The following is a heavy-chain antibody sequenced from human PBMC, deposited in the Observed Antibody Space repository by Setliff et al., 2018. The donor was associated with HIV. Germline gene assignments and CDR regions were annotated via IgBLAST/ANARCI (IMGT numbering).Heavy chain of an antibody. D-gene: IGHD3-3*01. CDR2: ILYSGIT. Sequence: KASETLSLTCTVSGGSFTSRSYYWGWIRQPPGKGLEWIGSILYSGITYYNPFLKSRVTISVDTSKNQFSLNLTSVTAADTAVYYCARSKTFYDFWGGYYTHGAFKIWGLGTMVT. J-gene: IGHJ3*02. CDR1: GGSFTSRSYY. CDR3: ARSKTFYDFWGGYYTHGAFKI. V-gene: IGHV4-39*01.